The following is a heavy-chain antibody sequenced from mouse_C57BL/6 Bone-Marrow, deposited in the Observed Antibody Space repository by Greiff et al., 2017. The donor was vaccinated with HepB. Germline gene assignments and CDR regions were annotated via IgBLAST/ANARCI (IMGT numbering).Heavy chain of an antibody. V-gene: IGHV1-26*01. J-gene: IGHJ4*01. CDR2: INPNNGGT. Sequence: EVQLQQSGPELVKPGASVKISCKASGYTFTDYYMNWVKQSHGKSLEWIGAINPNNGGTSYNQKFKGKATLTVDKSSSTAYMESRSLTSEDSAVYYCARGGNYGGDYDMDYWGQGTSVTVSS. D-gene: IGHD2-1*01. CDR3: ARGGNYGGDYDMDY. CDR1: GYTFTDYY.